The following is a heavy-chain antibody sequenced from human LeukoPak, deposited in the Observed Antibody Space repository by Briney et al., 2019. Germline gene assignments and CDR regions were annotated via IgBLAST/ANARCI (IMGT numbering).Heavy chain of an antibody. D-gene: IGHD2-2*02. CDR1: GFTFSSYS. Sequence: GGSLRLSCAASGFTFSSYSMNWVRQAPGKGLERVSSISSSSSYIYYADSVKGRFTISRDNAKNSLYLQMNSLRAEDTAVYYCARDHCSSTSCYTGPNWFDPWGQGTLVTVSS. J-gene: IGHJ5*02. CDR2: ISSSSSYI. CDR3: ARDHCSSTSCYTGPNWFDP. V-gene: IGHV3-21*01.